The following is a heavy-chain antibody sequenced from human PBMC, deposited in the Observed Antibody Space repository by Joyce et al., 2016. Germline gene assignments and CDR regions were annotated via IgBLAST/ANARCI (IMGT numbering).Heavy chain of an antibody. CDR2: ISSYSTYI. D-gene: IGHD3-22*01. CDR3: ARGGIVYDYSMDL. CDR1: GFTFSTSS. V-gene: IGHV3-21*02. J-gene: IGHJ6*02. Sequence: EVQLVESGGGLVKPGGSLRISCAASGFTFSTSSMCWLRRAPGKGLEWVSAISSYSTYIFYAYSVKGRFTVSRDNAKNSLYLQMNSLRAEDTAVFFCARGGIVYDYSMDLWGQGTTVTVSS.